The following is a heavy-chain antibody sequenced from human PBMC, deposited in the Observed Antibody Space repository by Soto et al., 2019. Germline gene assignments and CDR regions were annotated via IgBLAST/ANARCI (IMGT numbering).Heavy chain of an antibody. V-gene: IGHV1-69*02. J-gene: IGHJ6*03. Sequence: ASVKVSCKASGGTFSSYTISWVRQAPGQGLEWMGRIIPILGIANYAQKFQGRVTITADKSTSTAYMELSSLRSEDTAVYYCARVGTMVRGWAKGDYYYYYMDVWGKGTTVTVSS. CDR2: IIPILGIA. CDR3: ARVGTMVRGWAKGDYYYYYMDV. CDR1: GGTFSSYT. D-gene: IGHD3-10*01.